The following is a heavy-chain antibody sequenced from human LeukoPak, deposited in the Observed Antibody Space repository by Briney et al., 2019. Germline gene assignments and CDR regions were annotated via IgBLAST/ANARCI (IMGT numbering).Heavy chain of an antibody. V-gene: IGHV1-2*02. CDR1: GYTFTGYY. Sequence: ASVKVSCKASGYTFTGYYMHWVRQAPGQGLEWMAWINPNSGGTNYAQKFQGRVTMTRDTSISTAYMELSRLRSDDTAVYYCARDLTHCSGGSCYNTPWFDPWGQGTLVTVSS. J-gene: IGHJ5*02. CDR3: ARDLTHCSGGSCYNTPWFDP. CDR2: INPNSGGT. D-gene: IGHD2-15*01.